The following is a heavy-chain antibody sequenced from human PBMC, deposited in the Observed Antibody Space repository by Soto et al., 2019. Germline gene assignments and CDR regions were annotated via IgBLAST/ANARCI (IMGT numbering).Heavy chain of an antibody. V-gene: IGHV4-4*02. CDR3: ARERPDGSRLDP. Sequence: SETLSLTCAVSGGSISSSNWWSWVRQPPGKGLEWIGDIYHSGDTNYNPSLETRVTMSIDKSKNQFSLKLNSGTAADTAVYYCARERPDGSRLDPWGQGTLVTVSS. CDR1: GGSISSSNW. D-gene: IGHD6-13*01. CDR2: IYHSGDT. J-gene: IGHJ5*02.